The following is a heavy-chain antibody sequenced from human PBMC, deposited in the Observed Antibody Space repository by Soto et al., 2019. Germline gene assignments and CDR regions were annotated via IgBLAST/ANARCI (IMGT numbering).Heavy chain of an antibody. V-gene: IGHV4-61*01. J-gene: IGHJ1*01. CDR3: ARAEVVTAIPLH. D-gene: IGHD2-21*02. CDR2: IYYSGST. CDR1: GGSVSSGSYY. Sequence: SETLSLTCSVSGGSVSSGSYYWSWIRQPPGKGLEWIGYIYYSGSTNYNPSLKSRVTISVDTSKNQFSLKLSSVTAADTAVYYCARAEVVTAIPLHWGQGTLVTVSS.